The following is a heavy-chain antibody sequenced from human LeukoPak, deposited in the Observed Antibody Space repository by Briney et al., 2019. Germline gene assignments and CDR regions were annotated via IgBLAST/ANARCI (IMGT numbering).Heavy chain of an antibody. CDR3: ARDKYYDSSGYYFYFDY. CDR2: ISSNGGST. J-gene: IGHJ4*02. CDR1: GFAFSSYA. Sequence: PGGSLRLSCAASGFAFSSYAMHWVRQAPGKGLEYVSAISSNGGSTYYANSVKGRFTISRDNSKNTPYLQMGSLRAEDMAVYYCARDKYYDSSGYYFYFDYWGQGTLVTVCS. D-gene: IGHD3-22*01. V-gene: IGHV3-64*01.